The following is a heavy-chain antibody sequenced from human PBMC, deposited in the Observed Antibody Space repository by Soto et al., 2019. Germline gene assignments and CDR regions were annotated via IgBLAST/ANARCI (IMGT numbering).Heavy chain of an antibody. D-gene: IGHD1-26*01. J-gene: IGHJ6*02. CDR2: IKSKTDGGTT. CDR3: ARDIGSSYYYGMDV. V-gene: IGHV3-15*01. Sequence: GGSLRLSCAASGFTFSNAWMSWVRQAPGKGLEWVGRIKSKTDGGTTDYAAPVKGRFTISRDDSKNTLYLQMNSLRSEDTAVYYCARDIGSSYYYGMDVWGQGTTVTVSS. CDR1: GFTFSNAW.